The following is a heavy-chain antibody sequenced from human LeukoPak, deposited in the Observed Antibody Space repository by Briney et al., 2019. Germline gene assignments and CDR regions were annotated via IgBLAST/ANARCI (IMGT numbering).Heavy chain of an antibody. D-gene: IGHD3-22*01. V-gene: IGHV1-18*01. J-gene: IGHJ4*02. CDR1: GYYFNNYA. CDR3: ARGTETDSSASNGFFSSHY. Sequence: GASVKVSCKGSGYYFNNYAITWVRQAPGQGLEGMGWSSAFSGNTKYAHKVQGRVSMTTDTSTITAYLELRSLTSDDSAVYYCARGTETDSSASNGFFSSHYWGQGTLVIVSS. CDR2: SSAFSGNT.